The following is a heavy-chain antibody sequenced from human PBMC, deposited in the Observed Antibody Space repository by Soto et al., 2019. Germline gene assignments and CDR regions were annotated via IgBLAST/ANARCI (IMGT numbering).Heavy chain of an antibody. CDR3: ASGSTVINTLDF. CDR1: GGSITSGDYY. CDR2: NYYGXST. V-gene: IGHV4-30-4*01. J-gene: IGHJ4*02. Sequence: QVQLQESGPGLVKPSQTLSLTCTVSGGSITSGDYYWSWIRQPPGKGLEWVGYNYYGXSTYXNPXXXXXXXXXXXXXXXXXXXXXXSXTAXDXAVYYCASGSTVINTLDFWGQGTLVTVSS. D-gene: IGHD4-17*01.